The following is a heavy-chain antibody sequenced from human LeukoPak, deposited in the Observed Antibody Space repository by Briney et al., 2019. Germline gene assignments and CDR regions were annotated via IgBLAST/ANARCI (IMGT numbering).Heavy chain of an antibody. CDR3: ARDSGGYSYGYNWFDP. J-gene: IGHJ5*02. Sequence: ASVKVSCKASGYTFTSYGISWVRQAPGQGLEWMGWISAYSGNTNYAQKLQGRVTMTRDTSTSTVYMELSSLRSEDTAVYYCARDSGGYSYGYNWFDPWGQGTLVTVSS. CDR2: ISAYSGNT. V-gene: IGHV1-18*01. CDR1: GYTFTSYG. D-gene: IGHD5-18*01.